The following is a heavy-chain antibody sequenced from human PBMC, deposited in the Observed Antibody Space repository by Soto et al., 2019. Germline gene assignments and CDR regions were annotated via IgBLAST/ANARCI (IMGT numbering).Heavy chain of an antibody. J-gene: IGHJ4*02. CDR2: IRGSGGST. CDR3: AKDLSNWGRYFDY. D-gene: IGHD7-27*01. V-gene: IGHV3-23*01. Sequence: GGSLRLSCAASGFTFSSYAMSWVRQAPGKGLEWVSAIRGSGGSTYYADSVKGRFTISRDNSKNTLHLQMNSLRAEDTAVYYCAKDLSNWGRYFDYWGQGTLVTVSS. CDR1: GFTFSSYA.